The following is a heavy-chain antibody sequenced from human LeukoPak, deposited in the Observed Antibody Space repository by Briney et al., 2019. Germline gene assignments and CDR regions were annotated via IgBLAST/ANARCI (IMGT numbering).Heavy chain of an antibody. CDR1: GGSISSYY. V-gene: IGHV4-59*01. D-gene: IGHD3-22*01. CDR3: ARHVPTLGTMIVVVHAFDI. Sequence: SETLSLTCTVSGGSISSYYWSWIRQPPGKGLEWIGYIYYSGSTNYNPSLKSRVTISVDTSKNQFSLKLSSVTAADTAVYYCARHVPTLGTMIVVVHAFDIWGQGTMVTVSS. J-gene: IGHJ3*02. CDR2: IYYSGST.